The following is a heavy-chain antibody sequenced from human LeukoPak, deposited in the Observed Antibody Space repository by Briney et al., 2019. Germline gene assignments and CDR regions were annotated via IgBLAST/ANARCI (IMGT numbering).Heavy chain of an antibody. CDR1: GVSISSSSYY. V-gene: IGHV4-39*02. J-gene: IGHJ6*03. CDR2: IHYSGST. CDR3: ARERGGSKLSGLYGRDYYYMDV. D-gene: IGHD3-16*01. Sequence: SETLSLTCTVSGVSISSSSYYWGWIRQPPGKGLEYIVSIHYSGSTYYNLSLKSRVTISVDTSKNQFSLKLSSVTAADTAVYFCARERGGSKLSGLYGRDYYYMDVWGKGTTVTVSS.